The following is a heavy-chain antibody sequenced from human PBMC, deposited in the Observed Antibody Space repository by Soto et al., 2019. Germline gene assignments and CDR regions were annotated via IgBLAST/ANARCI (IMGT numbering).Heavy chain of an antibody. V-gene: IGHV3-11*01. J-gene: IGHJ3*02. CDR3: AREHYDSSGEGGAFDI. CDR1: GFSFRDYY. CDR2: ISSSGTTI. Sequence: QVQLVESGGGLVKPGGSLRLSCAASGFSFRDYYMTWIRQAPGKGLEWVSFISSSGTTIYYADSVKGRFTISRDNAKNSLYLQMNSLRAEDTAVYHCAREHYDSSGEGGAFDIWGQGTMVTVSS. D-gene: IGHD3-22*01.